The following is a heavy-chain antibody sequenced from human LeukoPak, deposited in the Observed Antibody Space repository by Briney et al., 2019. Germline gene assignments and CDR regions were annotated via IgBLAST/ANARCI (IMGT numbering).Heavy chain of an antibody. V-gene: IGHV3-21*01. CDR2: ISSSSSYI. CDR1: GFTFSSYS. J-gene: IGHJ4*02. D-gene: IGHD2-15*01. Sequence: GGSLRLSCAASGFTFSSYSMSWVRKAPGKGLEWVSSISSSSSYIYYADSVKGRFTISRDNAKNSLYLQMNSLRAEDTAVYYCARSSAVVVSHSGYFDYWGQGTLVTVSS. CDR3: ARSSAVVVSHSGYFDY.